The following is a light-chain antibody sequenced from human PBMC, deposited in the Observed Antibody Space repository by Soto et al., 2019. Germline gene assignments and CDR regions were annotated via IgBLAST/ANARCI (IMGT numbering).Light chain of an antibody. J-gene: IGLJ3*02. CDR3: SSYTISNTLV. V-gene: IGLV2-14*03. CDR2: DVS. CDR1: SRDIGTYYY. Sequence: QSALTQPASVSGSPGQSITISCTGTSRDIGTYYYVSWYQHHPGKAPKVIIHDVSTRPSGVSDRFSGSKSDNTASLTISGLQPDDEADYYCSSYTISNTLVFGGGTKVTVL.